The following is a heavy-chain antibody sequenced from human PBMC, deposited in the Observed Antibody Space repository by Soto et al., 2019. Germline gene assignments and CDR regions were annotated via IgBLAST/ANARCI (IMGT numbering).Heavy chain of an antibody. V-gene: IGHV5-51*01. Sequence: ALTIPWRASGDSSKDYWIGLVGQMPGKGLEWMGIIFPDASDTRSRPSFQGHVPISFDKSISTAYVQWSSLKASPSPIYYCFRGELTSRPFDYWGQGTLVTVSS. J-gene: IGHJ4*02. CDR3: FRGELTSRPFDY. D-gene: IGHD3-16*01. CDR2: IFPDASDT. CDR1: GDSSKDYW.